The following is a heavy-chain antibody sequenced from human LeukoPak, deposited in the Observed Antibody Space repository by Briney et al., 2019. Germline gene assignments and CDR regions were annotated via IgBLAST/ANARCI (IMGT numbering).Heavy chain of an antibody. V-gene: IGHV3-21*01. D-gene: IGHD3-9*01. CDR2: ISSSSDYI. CDR1: GFTFSSYS. Sequence: GGSLRLSCAASGFTFSSYSMNWVRQAPGQGLEWVSSISSSSDYIDYADSVKGRFTISRDNAKNSLYLQMNSLRAEDTAVYYCAREYLRYQGLWGQGTLVTVSS. CDR3: AREYLRYQGL. J-gene: IGHJ4*02.